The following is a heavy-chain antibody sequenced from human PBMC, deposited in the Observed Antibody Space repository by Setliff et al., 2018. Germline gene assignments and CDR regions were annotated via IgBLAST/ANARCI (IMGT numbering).Heavy chain of an antibody. CDR1: GDSISSGYYY. D-gene: IGHD1-1*01. J-gene: IGHJ3*02. CDR3: RQAVVGRDVFDI. Sequence: SETLSLTCTVSGDSISSGYYYWAWIRQTPGKGLEWVGSLSFAGDAYYNPSLKSRVTMSLDTSKNQFSLTLSSVTAADTALYYCRQAVVGRDVFDIWGQGTVVTVSS. V-gene: IGHV4-39*01. CDR2: LSFAGDA.